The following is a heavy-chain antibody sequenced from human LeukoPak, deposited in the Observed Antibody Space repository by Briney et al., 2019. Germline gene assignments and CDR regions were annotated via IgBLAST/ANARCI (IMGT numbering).Heavy chain of an antibody. J-gene: IGHJ5*01. D-gene: IGHD3-16*01. CDR3: ARVGARGDWFDY. CDR1: GFTFSTYN. CDR2: INSGGSAV. V-gene: IGHV3-48*01. Sequence: PGGSLRLSCAASGFTFSTYNMLWVRQTPGKGLEWLYYINSGGSAVHYADSVKDRFTFSRDNAKSSVYLQMNSLRVADTGIYYCARVGARGDWFDYWGQGTRVTVSS.